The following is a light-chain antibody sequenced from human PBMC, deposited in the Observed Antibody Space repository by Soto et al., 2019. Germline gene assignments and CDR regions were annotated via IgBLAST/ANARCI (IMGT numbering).Light chain of an antibody. CDR3: SSYTSSSTLCV. CDR2: EVT. CDR1: SSDVGAYNY. J-gene: IGLJ1*01. Sequence: QSALTQPASVSGSPGQSITISCTGTSSDVGAYNYVSWYQQHPGKAPKLLISEVTNRPSGVSNRFSGSKSGNTASLTISGLQAEDEADYYCSSYTSSSTLCVFGTGTKLTVL. V-gene: IGLV2-14*01.